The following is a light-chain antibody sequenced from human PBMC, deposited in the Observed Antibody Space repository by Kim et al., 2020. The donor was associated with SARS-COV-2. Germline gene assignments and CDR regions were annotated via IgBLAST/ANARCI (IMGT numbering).Light chain of an antibody. J-gene: IGLJ3*02. CDR1: TGAVTNGHY. Sequence: QAVVTQEPSLTVSPGGTVTLTCGSSTGAVTNGHYPYWFQQKPGQAPRTLIYDTNNKHSWTPARFSGSLLGGKAALTLSGAQPEDEADYYCLLSWGNDRVFGGGTKVTVL. CDR3: LLSWGNDRV. CDR2: DTN. V-gene: IGLV7-46*01.